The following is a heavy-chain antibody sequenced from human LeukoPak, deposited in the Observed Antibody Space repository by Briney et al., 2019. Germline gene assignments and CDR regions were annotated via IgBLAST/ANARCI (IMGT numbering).Heavy chain of an antibody. Sequence: GGSLRLSCAASGFTFSSYAMSWVRQAPGKGLEWVSGLSGSGGSTDYADSVKGRFTISRDNSWNTVYLQMNSLTAEDTAVYYCAKAKSGRYSPFDYWGQGTLVTVSS. J-gene: IGHJ4*02. CDR1: GFTFSSYA. V-gene: IGHV3-23*01. CDR3: AKAKSGRYSPFDY. CDR2: LSGSGGST. D-gene: IGHD1-26*01.